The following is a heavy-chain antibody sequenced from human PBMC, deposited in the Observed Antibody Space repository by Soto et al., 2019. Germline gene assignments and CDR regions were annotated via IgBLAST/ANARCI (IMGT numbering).Heavy chain of an antibody. CDR1: GGSISSSNW. Sequence: SETLSLSCAVSGGSISSSNWWGWVRQPPGEGLEWIGEIYNSGRTNYNPSLKSRVTISVDKSKNQFSLKLSSVTAADTAVYYCARDNYGSGVGDPYGMDVRGQGTTVTVS. D-gene: IGHD3-10*01. CDR3: ARDNYGSGVGDPYGMDV. J-gene: IGHJ6*02. V-gene: IGHV4-4*02. CDR2: IYNSGRT.